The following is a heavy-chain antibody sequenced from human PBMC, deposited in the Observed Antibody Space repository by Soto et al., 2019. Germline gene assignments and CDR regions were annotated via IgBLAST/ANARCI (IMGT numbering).Heavy chain of an antibody. V-gene: IGHV1-69*13. Sequence: SVKVSCKASGGTFSGYAISWVRQAPGQGLEWMGGIIPIFGTANYAQKFQGRVTITADESTSTAYMELSSLRSEDTAVYYCARDMTAMIDYYYYYGMDVWGQGTTVTVSS. D-gene: IGHD5-18*01. CDR2: IIPIFGTA. CDR3: ARDMTAMIDYYYYYGMDV. CDR1: GGTFSGYA. J-gene: IGHJ6*02.